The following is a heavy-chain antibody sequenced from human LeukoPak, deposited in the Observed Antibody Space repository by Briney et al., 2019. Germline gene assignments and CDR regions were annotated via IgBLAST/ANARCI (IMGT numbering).Heavy chain of an antibody. CDR3: ARANYDFWSGYFSDQNYYYYGMDV. CDR2: INPSGGST. J-gene: IGHJ6*02. Sequence: GASVKVSCTASGYTFTSYYMHWVRQAPGQGLEWMGIINPSGGSTSYAQKFQGRVTMTRGTSTSAVYMELSSLRSEDTAVYYCARANYDFWSGYFSDQNYYYYGMDVWGQGTTVTVSS. CDR1: GYTFTSYY. D-gene: IGHD3-3*01. V-gene: IGHV1-46*01.